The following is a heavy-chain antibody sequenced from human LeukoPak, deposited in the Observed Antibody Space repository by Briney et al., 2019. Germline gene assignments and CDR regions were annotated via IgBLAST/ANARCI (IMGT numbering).Heavy chain of an antibody. V-gene: IGHV3-23*01. CDR1: GFTFSSYA. J-gene: IGHJ4*01. CDR2: ISGSGMRT. CDR3: AKVFGIEATVTLDY. Sequence: PGGSLRLSCAASGFTFSSYAMSWVRQAPGKGLEWVSGISGSGMRTYYADSVKGRFSISRDKSKNTLYLQMNSPRAGDTAVYYCAKVFGIEATVTLDYWGRGTLVTVSS. D-gene: IGHD4-11*01.